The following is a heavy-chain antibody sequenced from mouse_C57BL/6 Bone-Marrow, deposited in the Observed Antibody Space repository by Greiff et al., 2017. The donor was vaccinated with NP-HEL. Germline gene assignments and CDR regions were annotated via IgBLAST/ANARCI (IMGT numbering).Heavy chain of an antibody. V-gene: IGHV1-42*01. D-gene: IGHD1-1*01. Sequence: VQLQQSGPELVKPGASVKISCKASGYSFTGYYMNWVKQSPEKSLEWIGEINPSTGGTTYNQKFKAKATLTVDKSSSTAYMQLKSLTSEDSAVYYCARRGYYGSSYVVYFDYWGKGTTLTVSS. J-gene: IGHJ2*01. CDR1: GYSFTGYY. CDR3: ARRGYYGSSYVVYFDY. CDR2: INPSTGGT.